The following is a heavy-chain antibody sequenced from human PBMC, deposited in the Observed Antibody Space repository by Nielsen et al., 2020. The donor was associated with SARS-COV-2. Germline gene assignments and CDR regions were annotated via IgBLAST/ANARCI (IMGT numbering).Heavy chain of an antibody. CDR3: AKDANPHLTGYLNY. CDR2: IKHDGSEK. V-gene: IGHV3-7*03. Sequence: GESLKISCAASGFTLSSYWMSWVRQAPGKGLEWVANIKHDGSEKYYVDSAKGRFTISRDNAENSLYLQMNSLRAEDTALYYCAKDANPHLTGYLNYWGQGTPVTVSS. J-gene: IGHJ4*02. D-gene: IGHD3-9*01. CDR1: GFTLSSYW.